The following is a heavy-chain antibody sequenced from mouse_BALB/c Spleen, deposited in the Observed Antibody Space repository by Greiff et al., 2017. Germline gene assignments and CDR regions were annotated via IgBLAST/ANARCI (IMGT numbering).Heavy chain of an antibody. Sequence: EVQVVESGGGLVQPGGSMKLSCVASGFTFSNYWMNWVRQSPEKGLEWVAEIRLKSNNYATHYAESVKGRFTISRDDSKSSVYLQMNNLRAEDTGIDYCTRDDGRVQYFDVWGAGTTVTVSS. V-gene: IGHV6-6*02. J-gene: IGHJ1*01. CDR2: IRLKSNNYAT. D-gene: IGHD2-12*01. CDR3: TRDDGRVQYFDV. CDR1: GFTFSNYW.